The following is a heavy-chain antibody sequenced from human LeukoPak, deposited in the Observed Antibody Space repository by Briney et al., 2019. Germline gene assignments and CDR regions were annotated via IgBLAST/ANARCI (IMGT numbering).Heavy chain of an antibody. V-gene: IGHV3-23*01. CDR3: AKRGVVIRVILVGFYKEAYYFDS. J-gene: IGHJ4*02. CDR2: ISGSGGRT. D-gene: IGHD2/OR15-2a*01. CDR1: GITLNNYG. Sequence: GGSLRLSCAVSGITLNNYGMSWVRLAPGKGLERVAGISGSGGRTNYADSVKGRFTISRDKAKNTLYLQMNSLGAEDTAMYFCAKRGVVIRVILVGFYKEAYYFDSWGQGALVTVSS.